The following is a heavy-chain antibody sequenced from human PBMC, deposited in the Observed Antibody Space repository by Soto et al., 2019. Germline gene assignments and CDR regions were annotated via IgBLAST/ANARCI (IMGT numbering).Heavy chain of an antibody. CDR3: ARDSGGYSFDY. V-gene: IGHV3-23*01. CDR1: GGSVSSGSYY. D-gene: IGHD6-19*01. Sequence: PSETLSLTCTVSGGSVSSGSYYWSWVRQAPGKGLEWVSTISTSGGSTYSADSVKGRFTISRDNSKNTLYLQMNSLRAEDTAVYYCARDSGGYSFDYWGQGTLVTVS. J-gene: IGHJ4*01. CDR2: ISTSGGST.